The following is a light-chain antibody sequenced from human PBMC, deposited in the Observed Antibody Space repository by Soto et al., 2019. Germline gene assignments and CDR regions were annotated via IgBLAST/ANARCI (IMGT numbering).Light chain of an antibody. Sequence: EVVLTQSPATLSLSPGERATLSCRASQSVSSYLAWYQQKPGQAPRPLIYDASNRATGIPARFSGSGSGTDFTLTISSLEPEDFAVYYCQQRSNWRITFGQGTLLEIK. CDR3: QQRSNWRIT. V-gene: IGKV3-11*01. CDR2: DAS. J-gene: IGKJ5*01. CDR1: QSVSSY.